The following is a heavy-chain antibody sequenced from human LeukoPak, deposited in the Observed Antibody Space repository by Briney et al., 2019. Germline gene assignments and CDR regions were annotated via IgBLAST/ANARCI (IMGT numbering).Heavy chain of an antibody. Sequence: SETLSPTCAVYGGSFSGYYWSWIRQPPGKGLEWIGDINHSGSTNYNASLKSRVTISVDTSKNQFSLKLSSVTAADTAVYYCARGPRLSYYDFWSGDNGAYYYYYMDVWGKGTTVTVSS. CDR2: INHSGST. J-gene: IGHJ6*03. CDR3: ARGPRLSYYDFWSGDNGAYYYYYMDV. CDR1: GGSFSGYY. D-gene: IGHD3-3*01. V-gene: IGHV4-34*01.